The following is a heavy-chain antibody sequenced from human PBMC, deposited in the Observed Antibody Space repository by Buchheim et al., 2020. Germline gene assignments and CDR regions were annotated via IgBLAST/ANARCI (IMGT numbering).Heavy chain of an antibody. V-gene: IGHV3-7*01. CDR3: VRELVVEPAEYFDS. D-gene: IGHD2-15*01. J-gene: IGHJ4*02. Sequence: VQLVESGGGLVQPGGSLRLSCTASGFTFRNYWMTWVRQAPGKGLEWVANINKDGSEKYFLDSVKGRFTISRDNAKNSLYLQMNSLRAEETAVYYCVRELVVEPAEYFDSWGQGT. CDR1: GFTFRNYW. CDR2: INKDGSEK.